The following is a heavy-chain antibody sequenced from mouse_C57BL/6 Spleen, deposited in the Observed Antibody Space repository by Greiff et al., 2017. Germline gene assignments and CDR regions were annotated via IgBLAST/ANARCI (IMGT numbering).Heavy chain of an antibody. CDR2: IDPNSGGT. D-gene: IGHD2-4*01. J-gene: IGHJ4*01. CDR1: GYTFTSYW. V-gene: IGHV1-72*01. CDR3: ARENDYYYAMDY. Sequence: QVQLQQPGAELVKPGASVKLSCKASGYTFTSYWMYWVKQRPGRGLEWIGRIDPNSGGTKYNEKFKGKATLTVDKPSSTTYMQISSLTSEDSAVYYCARENDYYYAMDYWGQGTSVTVSS.